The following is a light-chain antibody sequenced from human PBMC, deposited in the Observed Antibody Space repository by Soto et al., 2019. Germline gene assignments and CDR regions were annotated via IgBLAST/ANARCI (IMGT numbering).Light chain of an antibody. V-gene: IGLV1-47*01. CDR2: RNN. Sequence: QSVLTHPPSASGTPGQRXTIXXSXXSSNIGSNYVYWYQQLPGTAPKLLIYRNNQRPSGGPDRFSGSKSGTSASLAISGLRSEDEADYYCAAWDDSLSAPYVFGTGTKVT. J-gene: IGLJ1*01. CDR1: SSNIGSNY. CDR3: AAWDDSLSAPYV.